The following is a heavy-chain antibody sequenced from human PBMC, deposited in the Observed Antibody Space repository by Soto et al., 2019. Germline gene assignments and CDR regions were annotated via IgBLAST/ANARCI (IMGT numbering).Heavy chain of an antibody. D-gene: IGHD3-10*01. J-gene: IGHJ4*02. CDR2: IYYSGST. CDR1: GSSISSGGYY. Sequence: SETLSLTCTVSGSSISSGGYYWSWIRQHPGKGLEWIGYIYYSGSTYYNPSLKSRVTISVDTSKNQFSLKLSSVTAADTAVYYCAREYLPYGSGSYGIDYWGQGTLVTVSS. V-gene: IGHV4-31*03. CDR3: AREYLPYGSGSYGIDY.